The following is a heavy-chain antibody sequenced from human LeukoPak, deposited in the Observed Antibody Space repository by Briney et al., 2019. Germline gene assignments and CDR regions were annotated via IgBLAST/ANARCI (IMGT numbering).Heavy chain of an antibody. Sequence: GGSLRLSCAASGFTFSSYGMHWVRQAPGKGLEWVAFIRYDGSNKYYADSVKGRFTISRDNSKNTLYLQMNSLRAEDTAVYYCTKSRRYCSGGTCYQEASLDYWGQGTLVTVSS. CDR3: TKSRRYCSGGTCYQEASLDY. J-gene: IGHJ4*02. CDR2: IRYDGSNK. CDR1: GFTFSSYG. D-gene: IGHD2-15*01. V-gene: IGHV3-30*02.